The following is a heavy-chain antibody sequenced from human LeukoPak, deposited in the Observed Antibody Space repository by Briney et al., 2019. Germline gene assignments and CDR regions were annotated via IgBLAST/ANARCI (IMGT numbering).Heavy chain of an antibody. Sequence: SETLSLTCTVSGGSIRSYYWRWIRQPAGKGLEWIGRIYTSGSTNYNPSLQSRVTMSVDTSKNQFSLKLSSVTAADTAVYYCARDGCSSTSCYTYEYFQHWGQGTLVTVSS. CDR3: ARDGCSSTSCYTYEYFQH. CDR1: GGSIRSYY. CDR2: IYTSGST. V-gene: IGHV4-4*07. D-gene: IGHD2-2*02. J-gene: IGHJ1*01.